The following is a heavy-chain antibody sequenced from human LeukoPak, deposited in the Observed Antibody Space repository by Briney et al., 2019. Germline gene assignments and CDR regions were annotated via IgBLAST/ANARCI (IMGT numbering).Heavy chain of an antibody. V-gene: IGHV5-51*01. CDR3: ARRTARGYDI. Sequence: GESLKISCRTSGYSFTMYWVAWVRQMPGKGLEWMGITLPGDFNTRYSPSFQGQVSISADKSVNTAYLQWNSLKASDTGMYYCARRTARGYDIWGQGTMITVSS. D-gene: IGHD3-3*01. CDR1: GYSFTMYW. J-gene: IGHJ3*02. CDR2: TLPGDFNT.